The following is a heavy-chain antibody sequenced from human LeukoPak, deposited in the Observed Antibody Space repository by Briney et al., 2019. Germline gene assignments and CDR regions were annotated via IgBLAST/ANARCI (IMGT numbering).Heavy chain of an antibody. D-gene: IGHD2-21*02. CDR3: AREGGDNGLFAAFDI. CDR2: IIPIFGTA. J-gene: IGHJ3*02. CDR1: GGTFSSYA. Sequence: GASVKVSCKASGGTFSSYAISWVRQAPGQGLEWMGGIIPIFGTANYAQKFQGRVTITADESTSTAYMELSSLRSEDTAVYYCAREGGDNGLFAAFDIWGQGTMVTVSS. V-gene: IGHV1-69*13.